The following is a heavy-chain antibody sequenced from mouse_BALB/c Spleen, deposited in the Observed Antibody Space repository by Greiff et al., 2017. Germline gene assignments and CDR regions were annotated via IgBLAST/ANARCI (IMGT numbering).Heavy chain of an antibody. CDR1: GFAFSSYD. V-gene: IGHV5-12-1*01. Sequence: EVQLVESGGGLVKPGGSLKLSCAASGFAFSSYDMSWVRQTPEKRLEWVAYISSGGGSTYYPDTVKGRFTISRDNAKNTLYLQMSSLKSEDTAMYYCATYGNFFDYWGQGTTLTVSS. J-gene: IGHJ2*01. CDR3: ATYGNFFDY. CDR2: ISSGGGST. D-gene: IGHD2-1*01.